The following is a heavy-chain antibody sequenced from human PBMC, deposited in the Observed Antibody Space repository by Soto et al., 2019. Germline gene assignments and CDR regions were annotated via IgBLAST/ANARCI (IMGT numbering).Heavy chain of an antibody. D-gene: IGHD2-21*01. CDR3: ARERDGTYYYYGMDV. J-gene: IGHJ6*02. CDR2: INAGNGNT. Sequence: ASVKVSCKASGYSFTSYTMHWVRQAPGQRLEWMGWINAGNGNTKYSQKLQGRVTITRDTSASTAYMELNSLRSEDTAVYYCARERDGTYYYYGMDVWGQGTTVTVSS. CDR1: GYSFTSYT. V-gene: IGHV1-3*01.